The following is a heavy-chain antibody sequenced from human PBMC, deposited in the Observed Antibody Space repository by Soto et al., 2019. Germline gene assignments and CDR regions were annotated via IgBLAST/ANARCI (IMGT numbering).Heavy chain of an antibody. V-gene: IGHV1-69*13. CDR1: GGTFSSYA. Sequence: SVKVSCKASGGTFSSYAISWVRQAPGQGLEWMGGIIPIFGTANYAQKFQGRVTIAADESTSTAYMELSSLRSEDTAVYYCARAYYYDSSGYYLSYYFDYWGQGTLVTVSS. CDR2: IIPIFGTA. D-gene: IGHD3-22*01. CDR3: ARAYYYDSSGYYLSYYFDY. J-gene: IGHJ4*02.